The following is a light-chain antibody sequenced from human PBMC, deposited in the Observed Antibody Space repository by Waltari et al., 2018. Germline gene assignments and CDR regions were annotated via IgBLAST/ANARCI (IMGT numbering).Light chain of an antibody. CDR3: QQYKSYKT. Sequence: DIQMTQSPSTLSSSVWDTVIISCRVSQIITTSLAWYQQKPGKAPDVLIYGSSNLESGVPSRCSGSGYGTEFTLTISSLQPDDFATYYCQQYKSYKTFGQGTRVEIK. J-gene: IGKJ1*01. CDR2: GSS. V-gene: IGKV1-5*03. CDR1: QIITTS.